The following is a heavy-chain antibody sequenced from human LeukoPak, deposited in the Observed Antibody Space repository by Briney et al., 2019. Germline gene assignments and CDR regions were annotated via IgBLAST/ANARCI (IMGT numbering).Heavy chain of an antibody. D-gene: IGHD2-8*01. J-gene: IGHJ4*02. CDR3: ARDGEGTIDY. CDR2: ISYDGSNK. CDR1: GFTFSSYA. V-gene: IGHV3-30*04. Sequence: PGGSLRLSCAASGFTFSSYAMHWVRQAPGKGLEWVAVISYDGSNKYYADSVKGRFTISRDNSKNTLYLQMNSLRAEDTAVYYCARDGEGTIDYWGQGTLVTVSS.